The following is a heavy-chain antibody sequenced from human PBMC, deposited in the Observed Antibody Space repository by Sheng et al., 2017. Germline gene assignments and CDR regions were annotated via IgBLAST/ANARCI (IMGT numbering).Heavy chain of an antibody. Sequence: QVQLVESGGGVVQPGRSLRLSCAASGFTFSSYGMHWVRQAPGKGLEWVAVIWYDGSNKYYADSVKGRFTISRDNSKNTLYLQMNSLRAEDTAVYYCARDWEMATIHYFDYWGQGTLVTVSS. CDR2: IWYDGSNK. CDR1: GFTFSSYG. D-gene: IGHD5-12*01. V-gene: IGHV3-33*01. CDR3: ARDWEMATIHYFDY. J-gene: IGHJ4*02.